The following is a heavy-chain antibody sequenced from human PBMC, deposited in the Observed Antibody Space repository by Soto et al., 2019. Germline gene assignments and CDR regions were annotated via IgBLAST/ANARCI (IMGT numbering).Heavy chain of an antibody. J-gene: IGHJ6*02. D-gene: IGHD3-10*01. CDR1: GYTFTGYY. Sequence: QVQLVQSGAEVKKPGASVKVSCKASGYTFTGYYMHWVRQAPGQGLEWMGIINPSGGSTSYAQKFQGRVTMTRDTSTSTVYMELSSLRSEDTAVYYCARGTHGSGSYYYYYGMDVWGQGTTVTVSS. V-gene: IGHV1-46*01. CDR2: INPSGGST. CDR3: ARGTHGSGSYYYYYGMDV.